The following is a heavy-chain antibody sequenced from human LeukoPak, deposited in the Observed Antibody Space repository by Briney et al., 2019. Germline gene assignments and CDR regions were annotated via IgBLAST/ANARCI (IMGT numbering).Heavy chain of an antibody. CDR2: IWNDGSYK. CDR1: TFSLSQFW. V-gene: IGHV3-33*06. CDR3: AKVRQFTAATGTGLDQ. D-gene: IGHD6-13*01. Sequence: GGSLRLSCAASTFSLSQFWMSWVRQVPGKGLDWVAVIWNDGSYKYYADSVRGRFTISRDNSMNTVYLQMNSLRAEDTAVYYCAKVRQFTAATGTGLDQWGRGTLVTVSS. J-gene: IGHJ4*02.